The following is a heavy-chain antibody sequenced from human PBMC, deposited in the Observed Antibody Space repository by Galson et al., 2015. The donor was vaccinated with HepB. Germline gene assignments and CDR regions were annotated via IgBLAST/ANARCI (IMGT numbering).Heavy chain of an antibody. Sequence: PALVKPTQTLTLTCTFSGFSLTTPGMCVSWIRQPPGKALEWLARIGWNDDKYYSTSLKTRLTISKDTSKNQVVLTMTNMDSVDTATYYCARTLTGYTDFGVDPWGQGTLVTVSS. CDR3: ARTLTGYTDFGVDP. CDR2: IGWNDDK. CDR1: GFSLTTPGMC. J-gene: IGHJ5*02. D-gene: IGHD3-9*01. V-gene: IGHV2-70*11.